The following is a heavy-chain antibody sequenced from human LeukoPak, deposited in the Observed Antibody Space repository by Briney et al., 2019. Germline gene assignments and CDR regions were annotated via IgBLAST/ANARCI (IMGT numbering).Heavy chain of an antibody. CDR1: GFTFSSYG. CDR3: AKDARSYCSSTSCYYDY. CDR2: ISYDGSNK. D-gene: IGHD2-2*01. J-gene: IGHJ4*02. Sequence: PGRSLRLSCAASGFTFSSYGMHWVRQAPGKGLEWVAVISYDGSNKYYADSVKGRFTISRDNSKNTLYLQMNSLRAEDTAVYYCAKDARSYCSSTSCYYDYWGQGTLVTVSS. V-gene: IGHV3-30*18.